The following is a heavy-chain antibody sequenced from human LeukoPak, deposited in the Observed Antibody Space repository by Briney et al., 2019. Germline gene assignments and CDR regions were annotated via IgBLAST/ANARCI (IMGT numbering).Heavy chain of an antibody. CDR3: ATVEFDYGDYDAFDI. V-gene: IGHV1-18*01. CDR2: ISAYNGNT. D-gene: IGHD4-17*01. J-gene: IGHJ3*02. CDR1: GYTYTSYG. Sequence: ASVTVSCKASGYTYTSYGISWVRQAPGQGLEWMGWISAYNGNTNYAQKLQGRVTMTTDTSTSTAYMELRSLGSDDTAVYYCATVEFDYGDYDAFDIWGQGTMVTVSS.